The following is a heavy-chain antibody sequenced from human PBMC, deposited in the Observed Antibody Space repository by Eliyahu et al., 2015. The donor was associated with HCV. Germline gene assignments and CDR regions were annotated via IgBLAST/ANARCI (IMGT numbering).Heavy chain of an antibody. J-gene: IGHJ4*02. D-gene: IGHD5-24*01. V-gene: IGHV3-21*01. Sequence: EVQLVESGGGLVKPGGSLRLSCAASGFTFSSYSMNWVRQAPGKGLEWVSSISSSSSYIYYADSVKGRFTISRDNAKNSLYLQMNSLRAEDTAVYYCARDGDGDGYNIDWGQGTLVTVSS. CDR2: ISSSSSYI. CDR1: GFTFSSYS. CDR3: ARDGDGDGYNID.